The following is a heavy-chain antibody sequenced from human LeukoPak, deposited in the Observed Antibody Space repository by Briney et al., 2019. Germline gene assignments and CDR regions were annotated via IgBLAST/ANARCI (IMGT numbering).Heavy chain of an antibody. J-gene: IGHJ4*02. CDR1: GGSFSGYY. D-gene: IGHD4-23*01. CDR3: AREFSYGSNGRGFDY. V-gene: IGHV4-34*01. Sequence: SETLSLTCAVYGGSFSGYYWSWIRQPPGKGLEWIGEINHSGSTNYNPSLKSRVTISVDTSENQFSLKLNSMTAADTAVYYCAREFSYGSNGRGFDYWGQGTLVTVSS. CDR2: INHSGST.